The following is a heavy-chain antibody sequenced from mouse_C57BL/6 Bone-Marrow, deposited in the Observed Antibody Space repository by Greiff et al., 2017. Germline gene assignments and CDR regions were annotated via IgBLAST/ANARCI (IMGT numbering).Heavy chain of an antibody. D-gene: IGHD2-4*01. V-gene: IGHV7-3*01. J-gene: IGHJ1*03. CDR2: IRNKANGYTT. Sequence: EVQLVESGGGLVQPGGSLSLSCAASGFTFTDYYMSWVRQPPGKALEWLGFIRNKANGYTTEYSASVKGRFTISRDNSQSILYLQMNALRAEDSATYYCARCPFHDYGWYFDVWGTGTTVTVSS. CDR3: ARCPFHDYGWYFDV. CDR1: GFTFTDYY.